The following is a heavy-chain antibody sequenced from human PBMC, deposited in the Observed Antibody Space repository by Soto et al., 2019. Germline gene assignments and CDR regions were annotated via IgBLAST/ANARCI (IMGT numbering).Heavy chain of an antibody. J-gene: IGHJ4*02. Sequence: QVQVVQSGPELKKPGASVKVSCKASGYTFTSYGISWVRQAPGQGLEWMGRINANNGDTDYRQKSQGRINMTTAASTDTVYMALRNLTTGDTGAYSCSRFGAYGSNWGQGTRITVSS. D-gene: IGHD1-26*01. CDR2: INANNGDT. CDR1: GYTFTSYG. CDR3: SRFGAYGSN. V-gene: IGHV1-18*04.